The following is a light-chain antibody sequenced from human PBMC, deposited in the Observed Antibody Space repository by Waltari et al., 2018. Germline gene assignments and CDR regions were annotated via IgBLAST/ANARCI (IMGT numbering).Light chain of an antibody. J-gene: IGKJ1*01. Sequence: DIVMTPSPASLAGSLVERATIHCQSRQSVLYSSNNKNYLAWYQQKPGQPPKLLIYWASTRESGVPDRFSGSGSGTDFTLTISSLQAEDVAVYYCQQYYSTPPAFGQGTKVEIK. CDR2: WAS. V-gene: IGKV4-1*01. CDR3: QQYYSTPPA. CDR1: QSVLYSSNNKNY.